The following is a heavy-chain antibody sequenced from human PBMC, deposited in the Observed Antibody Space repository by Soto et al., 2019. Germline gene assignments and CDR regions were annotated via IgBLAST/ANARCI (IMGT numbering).Heavy chain of an antibody. CDR1: GYTFSSYH. D-gene: IGHD3-9*01. Sequence: QVQLVQSGAEVKKPGASVKVSCKASGYTFSSYHINWVRQATGQGLEWMGWLNPDSGDTGYSQKFGGRVTMPRNTSKGTAYREGSSLRFGDTPVYYCATGAPGFLTGWTYVGPFDPGGRGTPVTVPS. J-gene: IGHJ5*02. CDR3: ATGAPGFLTGWTYVGPFDP. CDR2: LNPDSGDT. V-gene: IGHV1-8*01.